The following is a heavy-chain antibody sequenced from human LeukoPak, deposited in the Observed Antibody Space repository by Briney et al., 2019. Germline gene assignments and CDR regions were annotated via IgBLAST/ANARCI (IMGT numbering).Heavy chain of an antibody. Sequence: GGSLRLSCAASGFTFSSYGMHWVRQAPGKGLEGVAVISYDGSNKYYADSVKGRFTISRDNSKNTLYLQLNSLRAEDTAVYYCAKGHDYGDYDYWGQGTLVTVSS. CDR2: ISYDGSNK. V-gene: IGHV3-30*18. CDR3: AKGHDYGDYDY. J-gene: IGHJ4*02. D-gene: IGHD4-17*01. CDR1: GFTFSSYG.